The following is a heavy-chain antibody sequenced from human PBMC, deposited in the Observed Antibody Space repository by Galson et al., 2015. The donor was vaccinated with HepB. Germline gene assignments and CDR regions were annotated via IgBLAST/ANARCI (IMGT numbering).Heavy chain of an antibody. D-gene: IGHD3-16*01. Sequence: SLRLSCAASGFTFSSYGMHWVRQAPGKGLEWVAVILYDGSNKYYADSVKGRFTISRDNSKNTLYLQMNSLRAEDTAVYYCAKGGLGMITFGEASTSPPYYLEYWGQGTLVTVSS. CDR3: AKGGLGMITFGEASTSPPYYLEY. CDR2: ILYDGSNK. J-gene: IGHJ4*02. V-gene: IGHV3-30*18. CDR1: GFTFSSYG.